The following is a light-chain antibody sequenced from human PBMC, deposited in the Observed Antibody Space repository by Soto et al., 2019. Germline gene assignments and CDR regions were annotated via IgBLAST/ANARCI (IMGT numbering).Light chain of an antibody. V-gene: IGLV4-69*01. J-gene: IGLJ3*02. CDR2: LNSDGSH. CDR3: QTWSTDIRV. CDR1: RGHNSYA. Sequence: QLVLTQPPSASASLGASVKLTCTLSRGHNSYAIAWHQQQPEKGPRYLMKLNSDGSHSKGDGIPDRFSGSSSVAERYLTISRLQSEDEADYYCQTWSTDIRVFGGGTKLTVL.